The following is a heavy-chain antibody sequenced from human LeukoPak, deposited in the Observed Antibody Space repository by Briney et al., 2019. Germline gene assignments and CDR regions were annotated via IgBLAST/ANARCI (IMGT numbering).Heavy chain of an antibody. V-gene: IGHV3-7*01. J-gene: IGHJ4*02. CDR2: IKQDGSEK. D-gene: IGHD6-19*01. Sequence: GGSLRLSCAAPGFTFSNYWMSWVRQAPGKGLEWVANIKQDGSEKFYVDSVKGRLTISRDNAKNSLYLQMNSLRVEDTAVYYCARVQGSSGPGIFEYWGQGTLVTVSS. CDR1: GFTFSNYW. CDR3: ARVQGSSGPGIFEY.